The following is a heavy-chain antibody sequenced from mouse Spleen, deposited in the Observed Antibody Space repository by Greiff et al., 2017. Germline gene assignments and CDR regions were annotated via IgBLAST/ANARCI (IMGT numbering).Heavy chain of an antibody. J-gene: IGHJ4*01. CDR1: GFNIKDTY. V-gene: IGHV14-3*02. Sequence: VQLQQSGAELVKPGASVKLSCTASGFNIKDTYMHWVKQRPEQGLEWIGRIDPANGNTKYDPKFQGKATITADTSSNTAYLQLSSLTSEDTAVYYCARQDYYGSTPYAMDYWGQGTSVTVSS. CDR2: IDPANGNT. CDR3: ARQDYYGSTPYAMDY. D-gene: IGHD1-1*01.